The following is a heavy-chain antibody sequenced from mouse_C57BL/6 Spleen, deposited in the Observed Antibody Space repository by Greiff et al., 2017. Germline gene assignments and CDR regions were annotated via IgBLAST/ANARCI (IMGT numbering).Heavy chain of an antibody. J-gene: IGHJ4*01. CDR1: GYTFTSYW. CDR2: IDPNSGGT. Sequence: QVQLQQPGAELVKPGASVKLSCPASGYTFTSYWMHWVPPTPGRGLEWIGRIDPNSGGTKYTENFKSQATLSVDTPSSTPYLRRSSLTYEDAAVYYCGKGGSDYSKNPYAMDYWGQGTSVTVAA. D-gene: IGHD2-5*01. V-gene: IGHV1-72*01. CDR3: GKGGSDYSKNPYAMDY.